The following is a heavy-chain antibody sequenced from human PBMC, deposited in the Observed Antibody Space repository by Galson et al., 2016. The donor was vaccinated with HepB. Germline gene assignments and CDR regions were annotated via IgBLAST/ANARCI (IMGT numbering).Heavy chain of an antibody. Sequence: SLRLSCAVSGFTFRNHQMHWLRQVPGKGLVWVSRIEPDGNSPIYADSVKGRFTISRDNAENTLYLQMNSLRAEDTAIYYCARDLSGPDYWGQGTLVIVSS. CDR3: ARDLSGPDY. CDR1: GFTFRNHQ. J-gene: IGHJ4*02. CDR2: IEPDGNSP. V-gene: IGHV3-74*01.